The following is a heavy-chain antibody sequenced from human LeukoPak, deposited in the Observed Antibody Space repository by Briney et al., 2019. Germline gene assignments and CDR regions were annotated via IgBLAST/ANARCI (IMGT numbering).Heavy chain of an antibody. CDR2: MNPNSGNT. J-gene: IGHJ4*02. CDR1: GYTFTSCD. D-gene: IGHD6-19*01. V-gene: IGHV1-8*01. CDR3: TRGSSGRRDN. Sequence: ASVKVSCKASGYTFTSCDINWVRQATGQGLEWMGWMNPNSGNTGYVQSFQGRITMTRDSSIGTAYMELSNLTSEDTAIYYCTRGSSGRRDNWGKGTLVTVSA.